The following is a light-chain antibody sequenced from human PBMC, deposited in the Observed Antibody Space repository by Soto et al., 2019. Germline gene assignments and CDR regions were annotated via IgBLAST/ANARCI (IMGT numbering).Light chain of an antibody. J-gene: IGKJ4*01. Sequence: EIVLTQSPGTLSLSPGERATLSCRASQRVSGNYLAWYQQKPGQAPRLLIYGASGRASGIPDRFSGSGSGTEFTLTISSLQSEDFAVYYCQQYNDWPRRLTFGGGTKVEIK. CDR1: QRVSGNY. CDR3: QQYNDWPRRLT. V-gene: IGKV3-20*01. CDR2: GAS.